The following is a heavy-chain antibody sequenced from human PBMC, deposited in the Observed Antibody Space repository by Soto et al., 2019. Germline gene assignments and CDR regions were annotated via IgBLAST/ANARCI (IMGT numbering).Heavy chain of an antibody. V-gene: IGHV4-31*03. Sequence: QVQLQESGPGLVKPSQTLSLTCTVSGGSISSGGYYWSWIRQHPGKGLEWIGYISYSGSTYYNPYLESGVTISVDTSKNQFSLKLSSVTAADTAVYYCARDALSRDSIWGQGTLVTVSS. CDR3: ARDALSRDSI. D-gene: IGHD3-22*01. J-gene: IGHJ4*02. CDR1: GGSISSGGYY. CDR2: ISYSGST.